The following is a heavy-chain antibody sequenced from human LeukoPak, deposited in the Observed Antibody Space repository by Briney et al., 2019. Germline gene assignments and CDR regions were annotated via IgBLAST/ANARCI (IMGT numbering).Heavy chain of an antibody. Sequence: GASVKVSCKASGYTFTSYGISWVRQAPGQGLEWMGWISAYNGNTNYAQKLQGRVTMTTDTSTSTAYMELRSLRSEDTAVYYCARDVLLSIAAYYFDYWGQGTLVTVSS. CDR3: ARDVLLSIAAYYFDY. V-gene: IGHV1-18*01. CDR2: ISAYNGNT. CDR1: GYTFTSYG. J-gene: IGHJ4*02. D-gene: IGHD6-6*01.